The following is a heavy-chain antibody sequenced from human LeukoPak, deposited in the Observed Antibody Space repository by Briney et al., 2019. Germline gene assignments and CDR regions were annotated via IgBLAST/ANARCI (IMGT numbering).Heavy chain of an antibody. J-gene: IGHJ3*02. CDR1: GYTFTSYD. D-gene: IGHD6-19*01. Sequence: WASVKVSCKASGYTFTSYDINWVRQAPGQGLEWMGIINPSGGSTSYAQKFQGRVTMTRDTSTSTVYMELSSLRSEDTAVYYCARAEIAVAGHDAFDIWGQGTMVTVSS. CDR3: ARAEIAVAGHDAFDI. V-gene: IGHV1-46*01. CDR2: INPSGGST.